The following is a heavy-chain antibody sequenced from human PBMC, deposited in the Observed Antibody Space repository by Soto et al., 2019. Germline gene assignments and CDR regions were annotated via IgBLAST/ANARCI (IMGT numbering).Heavy chain of an antibody. CDR3: ARVAGIAAANYYYGMDV. Sequence: TSVKVSCKASGGTFSSYAISWVRQAPGQGREWMGGIIPIFGTANYAQKFQGRVTITADESTSTAYMELSSLRSEDTAVYYCARVAGIAAANYYYGMDVWGQGTTVTVSS. D-gene: IGHD6-13*01. J-gene: IGHJ6*02. V-gene: IGHV1-69*13. CDR1: GGTFSSYA. CDR2: IIPIFGTA.